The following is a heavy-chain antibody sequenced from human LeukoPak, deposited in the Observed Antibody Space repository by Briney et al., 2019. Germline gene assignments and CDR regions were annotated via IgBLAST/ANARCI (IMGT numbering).Heavy chain of an antibody. CDR1: GFTFSSYS. J-gene: IGHJ6*03. CDR3: ARTRYDFCSGYPTEYYYYYYMDV. Sequence: GGSLRLSCAASGFTFSSYSMNWVRQAPGKGLEWVSSISSSSSYIYYAGSVKGRFTISRDNAKNSLYLQMNSLRAEDTAVYYCARTRYDFCSGYPTEYYYYYYMDVWGKGTTVTVSS. D-gene: IGHD3-3*01. CDR2: ISSSSSYI. V-gene: IGHV3-21*01.